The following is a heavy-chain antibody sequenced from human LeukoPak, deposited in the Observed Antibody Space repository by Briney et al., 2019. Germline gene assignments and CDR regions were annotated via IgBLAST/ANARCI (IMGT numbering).Heavy chain of an antibody. D-gene: IGHD3-3*01. V-gene: IGHV1-24*01. Sequence: ASVKVSCKASGYTFTTYYMHWVRQAPGKGLEWMGGFDPEDGETIYAQKFQGRVTMTEDTSTDTAYMELSSLRSEDTAVYYCATDLSGLRWFDPWGQGTLVTVSS. CDR1: GYTFTTYY. J-gene: IGHJ5*02. CDR2: FDPEDGET. CDR3: ATDLSGLRWFDP.